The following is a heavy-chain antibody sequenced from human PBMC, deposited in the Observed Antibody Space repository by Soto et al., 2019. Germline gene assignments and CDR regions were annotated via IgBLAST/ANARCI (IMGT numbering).Heavy chain of an antibody. V-gene: IGHV3-23*01. Sequence: EVQLLESGGGLVQPGGSLRLSCAASGFTFSSYSMSWVRQAPGKGLEWVSATSTSGGSTYSADSVKGRFTISRDNSTNTVNLQMFRLRAHDKAVYNWVKDVGGYSGCDSDCWGHGTLGAVSS. CDR3: VKDVGGYSGCDSDC. J-gene: IGHJ4*01. D-gene: IGHD5-12*01. CDR1: GFTFSSYS. CDR2: TSTSGGST.